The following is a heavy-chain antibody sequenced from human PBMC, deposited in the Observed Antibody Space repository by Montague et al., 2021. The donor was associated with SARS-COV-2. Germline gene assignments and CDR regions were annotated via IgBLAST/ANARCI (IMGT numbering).Heavy chain of an antibody. Sequence: TRSLTCTVSGGSISSGNYDWSWIRQPAGKGLKWIGHIYTSGSTNYNPSLKSRVTISVHTSNNQFSLKLSSVTAADTAVYYCARESGSPTYYFYYGVDVWGQGTTVTVSS. J-gene: IGHJ6*02. V-gene: IGHV4-61*09. CDR2: IYTSGST. D-gene: IGHD1-26*01. CDR3: ARESGSPTYYFYYGVDV. CDR1: GGSISSGNYD.